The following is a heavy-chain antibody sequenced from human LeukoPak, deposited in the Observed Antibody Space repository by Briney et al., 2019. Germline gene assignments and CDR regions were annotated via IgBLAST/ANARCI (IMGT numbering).Heavy chain of an antibody. CDR3: AKLRGYYYDAMDV. D-gene: IGHD3-22*01. CDR2: ISGSGGST. Sequence: GGSLRLSCAASGFAFSGYSMNWVRQAPGRGPEWVSAISGSGGSTYYADSVKGRFTISRDNSKNTLYLQMNSLRAEDTAVYYCAKLRGYYYDAMDVWGQGTTVTVSS. V-gene: IGHV3-23*01. CDR1: GFAFSGYS. J-gene: IGHJ6*02.